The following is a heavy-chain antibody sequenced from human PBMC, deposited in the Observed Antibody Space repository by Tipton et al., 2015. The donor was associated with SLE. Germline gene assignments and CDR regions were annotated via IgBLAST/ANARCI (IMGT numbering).Heavy chain of an antibody. CDR2: IHTSGST. D-gene: IGHD3-16*01. J-gene: IGHJ6*03. Sequence: TLSLTCTVSGGSINSGGYYWSWIRQHPGKGLEWTGRIHTSGSTNYNPSLQSRVTMSVDTSKNQFSLKLSSVTAADTAVYYCAGGASITFIANAETYSYFYMDVWGKGTTITVSS. CDR1: GGSINSGGYY. V-gene: IGHV4-61*02. CDR3: AGGASITFIANAETYSYFYMDV.